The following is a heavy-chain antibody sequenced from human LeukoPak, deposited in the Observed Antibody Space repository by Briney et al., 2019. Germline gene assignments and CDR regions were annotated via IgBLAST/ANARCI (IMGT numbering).Heavy chain of an antibody. CDR3: AKTYCSSTSCYVYPDY. Sequence: GGSLRLSCAASEFSVGSNYMTWVRQAPGKGLEWVSLIYSGGSTYYADSVKGRFTISRDNSKNTLYLQMNSLRAEDTAVYYCAKTYCSSTSCYVYPDYWGQGTLVTVSS. V-gene: IGHV3-66*02. D-gene: IGHD2-2*01. J-gene: IGHJ4*02. CDR1: EFSVGSNY. CDR2: IYSGGST.